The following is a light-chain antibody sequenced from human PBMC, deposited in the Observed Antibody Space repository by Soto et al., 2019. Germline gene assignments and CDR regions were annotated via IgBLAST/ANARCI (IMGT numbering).Light chain of an antibody. CDR2: DAS. J-gene: IGKJ2*01. Sequence: EIVLTQSPATLSLSPGESATLSCRASQSVSSYLAWYQQKPGQAPRLLIYDASTRATGIPPRFSGGGSGTEFTVTISSLQSEDFAIYYCQQYDTWPPYTFGQGTKVDIK. CDR1: QSVSSY. CDR3: QQYDTWPPYT. V-gene: IGKV3-15*01.